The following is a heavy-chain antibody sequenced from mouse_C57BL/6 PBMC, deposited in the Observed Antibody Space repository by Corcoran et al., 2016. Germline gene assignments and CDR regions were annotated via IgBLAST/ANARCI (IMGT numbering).Heavy chain of an antibody. CDR3: ARAVIYYYGSSAWFAY. V-gene: IGHV1-26*01. CDR1: GYTFTDYY. J-gene: IGHJ3*01. CDR2: INPNNGGT. Sequence: EVQLQQSGPELVKPGASVKISCKASGYTFTDYYMNWVKQSHGKSLEWIGDINPNNGGTSYNQKFKGKATLTVDKSSSTAYMELRSLTSEDSAVYYCARAVIYYYGSSAWFAYWGQGTLVTVSA. D-gene: IGHD1-1*01.